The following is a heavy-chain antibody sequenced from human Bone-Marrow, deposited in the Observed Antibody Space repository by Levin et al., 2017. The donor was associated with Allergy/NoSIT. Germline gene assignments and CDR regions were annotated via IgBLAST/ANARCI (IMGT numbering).Heavy chain of an antibody. D-gene: IGHD3-22*01. J-gene: IGHJ4*02. CDR1: GGSISSYY. Sequence: SETLSLTCTVSGGSISSYYWSWIRQPPGKGLEWIGYIYYSGSTNYNPSLKSRVTISVDTSKNQFSLKLSSVTAADTAVYYCARAFVRDSSGYCYFDYWGQGTLVTVSS. V-gene: IGHV4-59*01. CDR2: IYYSGST. CDR3: ARAFVRDSSGYCYFDY.